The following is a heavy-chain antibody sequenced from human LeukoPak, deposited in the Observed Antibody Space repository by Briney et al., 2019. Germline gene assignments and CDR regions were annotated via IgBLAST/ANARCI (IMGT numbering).Heavy chain of an antibody. J-gene: IGHJ6*02. Sequence: ASVKVSCKASGGTFSSYTISWVRQAPGQGLEWMGRIIPILGIANYARKFQGRVTITADKSTSTAYMELSSLRSEDTAVYYCASGYCSSTSCYNYGMDVWGQGTTVTVSS. CDR3: ASGYCSSTSCYNYGMDV. CDR2: IIPILGIA. D-gene: IGHD2-2*02. CDR1: GGTFSSYT. V-gene: IGHV1-69*02.